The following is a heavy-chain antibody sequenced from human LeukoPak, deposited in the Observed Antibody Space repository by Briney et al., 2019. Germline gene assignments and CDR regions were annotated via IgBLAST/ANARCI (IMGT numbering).Heavy chain of an antibody. D-gene: IGHD3-3*01. CDR3: GTSRWSGVVDS. J-gene: IGHJ5*01. V-gene: IGHV3-74*01. Sequence: PGGPLRLSCTASTRYFTNYWMHWVRQVPGKGLAWLSRIDRDGLREDYADSVRGRFTISRHNAKSTTYLQMNSLRAEDTAVYYCGTSRWSGVVDSWGQGTLVTVSS. CDR1: TRYFTNYW. CDR2: IDRDGLRE.